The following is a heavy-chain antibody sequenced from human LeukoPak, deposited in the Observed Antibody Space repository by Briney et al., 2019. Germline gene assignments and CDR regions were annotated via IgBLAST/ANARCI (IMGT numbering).Heavy chain of an antibody. CDR3: AKDQMIRWGSPIDDY. CDR1: GFTFSRYG. CDR2: ISYDGTNK. Sequence: GRSLRLSCAASGFTFSRYGMHWVRQAPGKGLEWVAVISYDGTNKFYADSVKGRFILSRDNSKNTLYLEMNSLRADDTAVYYCAKDQMIRWGSPIDDYWGQGTLVTVSS. D-gene: IGHD3-16*01. V-gene: IGHV3-30*18. J-gene: IGHJ4*02.